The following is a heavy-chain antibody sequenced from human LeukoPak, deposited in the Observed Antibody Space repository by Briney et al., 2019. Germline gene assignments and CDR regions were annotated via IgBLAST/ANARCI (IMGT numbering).Heavy chain of an antibody. V-gene: IGHV4-34*01. Sequence: TSETLSLTCAVYGGSFSGYYWSWIRQPPGKGLEWIGEVNHSGSTNYSPSLKSRVTISVDTSKNQFSLKLSSVTAADTAVYYCARHSRTYYDILTGPYGGSFDYWGQRTLVTVSS. J-gene: IGHJ4*02. D-gene: IGHD3-9*01. CDR1: GGSFSGYY. CDR2: VNHSGST. CDR3: ARHSRTYYDILTGPYGGSFDY.